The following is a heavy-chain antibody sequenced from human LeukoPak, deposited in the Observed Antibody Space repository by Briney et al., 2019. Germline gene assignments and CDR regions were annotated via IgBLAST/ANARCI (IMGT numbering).Heavy chain of an antibody. J-gene: IGHJ4*02. CDR2: LSGSGSNT. Sequence: AGGSLRLSCAASGFTFNNYAMSWVRQAPGKGLEWVSSLSGSGSNTYYADSVKGRFTISRDNSKNTVYLQMNSLRADDTAVYYCAKDGGGWYTSGWYYFDYWGQGNLVTVAS. D-gene: IGHD6-19*01. CDR1: GFTFNNYA. V-gene: IGHV3-23*01. CDR3: AKDGGGWYTSGWYYFDY.